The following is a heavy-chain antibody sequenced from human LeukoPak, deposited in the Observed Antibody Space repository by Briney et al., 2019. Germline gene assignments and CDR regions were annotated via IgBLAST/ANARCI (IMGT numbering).Heavy chain of an antibody. CDR1: GFTFSSYS. CDR3: AKVVQYTASTGTGLDY. Sequence: GGSLRLSCAASGFTFSSYSMNWVRQAPGKGLDWVAVIWYDGSYKYYADSVKGRFTISRDNSKNTLYLQMNSLRAEDTAIYYCAKVVQYTASTGTGLDYWGQGTLVTVSS. D-gene: IGHD6-13*01. CDR2: IWYDGSYK. J-gene: IGHJ4*02. V-gene: IGHV3-33*06.